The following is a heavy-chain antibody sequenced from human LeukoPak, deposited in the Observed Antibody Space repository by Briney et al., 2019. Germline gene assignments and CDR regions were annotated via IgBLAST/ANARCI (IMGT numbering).Heavy chain of an antibody. J-gene: IGHJ4*02. D-gene: IGHD3-22*01. CDR1: GFTFSTYG. CDR2: IRYDGSNK. CDR3: AKTLQPYYDSTGCLPV. Sequence: GGSLRLSCVASGFTFSTYGMSWVRQAPGKGLEWVSFIRYDGSNKYYSDSVKGRFTISRDNSRYTLFLQMNSLRPEDTSVYYCAKTLQPYYDSTGCLPVWGQGTLVTVSS. V-gene: IGHV3-30*02.